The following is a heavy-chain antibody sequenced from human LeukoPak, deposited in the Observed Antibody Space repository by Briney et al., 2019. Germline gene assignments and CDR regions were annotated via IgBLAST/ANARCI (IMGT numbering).Heavy chain of an antibody. D-gene: IGHD3-22*01. Sequence: SETLSLTCTVSGGSISSGGCYWSWIRQHPGKGLEWIGYIYYSGSTYYNPSLKSRVTISVDTSKNQFSLKLSSVTAADTAVYYCASQYDSSGYYEYYFDYWGQGTLVTVSS. CDR2: IYYSGST. CDR3: ASQYDSSGYYEYYFDY. V-gene: IGHV4-31*03. J-gene: IGHJ4*02. CDR1: GGSISSGGCY.